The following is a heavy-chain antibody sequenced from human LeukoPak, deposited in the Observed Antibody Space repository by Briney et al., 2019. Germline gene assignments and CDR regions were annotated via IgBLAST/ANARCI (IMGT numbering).Heavy chain of an antibody. V-gene: IGHV4-38-2*02. J-gene: IGHJ6*03. CDR2: IYHSGST. CDR1: GYSISSGYY. Sequence: SETLSLTCTVSGYSISSGYYWGWIRQPPGKGLEWIGSIYHSGSTYYNPSLKSRVTISVDTSKNQFSLKLSSVTAADTAVYYCARDAKSYCSSTSCPRGPYYYYYMDVWGKGTTVTISS. D-gene: IGHD2-2*01. CDR3: ARDAKSYCSSTSCPRGPYYYYYMDV.